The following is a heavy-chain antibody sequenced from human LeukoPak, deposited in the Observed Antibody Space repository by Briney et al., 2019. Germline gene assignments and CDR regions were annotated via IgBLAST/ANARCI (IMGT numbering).Heavy chain of an antibody. CDR1: GYTFTSYY. V-gene: IGHV1-46*01. Sequence: ASVKVSCKASGYTFTSYYMHWVRQAPGQGLEWMGIINPSGGSTSYAQEFQGRVTMTRDMSTSTVYMELSSLRSEDTAVYYCARISDGGFLADYWGQGTLVTVSS. CDR3: ARISDGGFLADY. D-gene: IGHD4-23*01. J-gene: IGHJ4*02. CDR2: INPSGGST.